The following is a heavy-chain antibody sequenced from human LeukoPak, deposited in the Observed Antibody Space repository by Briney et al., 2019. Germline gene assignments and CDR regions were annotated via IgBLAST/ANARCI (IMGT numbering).Heavy chain of an antibody. CDR2: INPNTGGT. V-gene: IGHV1-2*02. D-gene: IGHD3-22*01. CDR1: GYTFTSYY. J-gene: IGHJ4*02. Sequence: GASVKVSCKASGYTFTSYYMHWVRQAPGQGLEWMGWINPNTGGTNYAQKFQGRVTMTRDTSISTAYMELSRLRSDDTAVYYCARDRYYYDSSGSHLDYWGQGTLVTVSS. CDR3: ARDRYYYDSSGSHLDY.